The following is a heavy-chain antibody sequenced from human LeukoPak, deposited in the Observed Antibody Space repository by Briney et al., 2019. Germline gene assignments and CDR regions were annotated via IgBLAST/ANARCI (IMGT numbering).Heavy chain of an antibody. J-gene: IGHJ4*02. Sequence: GGSLRLSCAASGFTFDDYTMHWVRQVPGKGLEWVSLISWDGGSTYYADSVKGRFTISRDNSKNSLYLQMNSLRTEDTALYYCAKFQNYYGSGSYYNPIDYWGQGTVVTVSS. CDR2: ISWDGGST. V-gene: IGHV3-43*01. CDR3: AKFQNYYGSGSYYNPIDY. CDR1: GFTFDDYT. D-gene: IGHD3-10*01.